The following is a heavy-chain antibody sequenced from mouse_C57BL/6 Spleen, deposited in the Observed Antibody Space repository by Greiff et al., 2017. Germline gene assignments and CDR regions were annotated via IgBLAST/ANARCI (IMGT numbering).Heavy chain of an antibody. CDR3: TGAYYGNYYFDY. CDR2: IRLKSDNYAT. D-gene: IGHD2-10*01. J-gene: IGHJ2*01. Sequence: EVQVVESGGGLVQPGGSMKLSCVASGFTFSNYWMNWVRQSPEKGLEWVAQIRLKSDNYATHYAESVKGRFTISRDDSKSSVYLQMNNLRAEDTGIYYCTGAYYGNYYFDYWGQGTTLTVSS. CDR1: GFTFSNYW. V-gene: IGHV6-3*01.